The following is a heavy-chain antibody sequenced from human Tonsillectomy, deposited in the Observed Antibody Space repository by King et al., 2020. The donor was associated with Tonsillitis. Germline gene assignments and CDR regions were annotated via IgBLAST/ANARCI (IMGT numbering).Heavy chain of an antibody. V-gene: IGHV3-23*04. Sequence: VQLVESGGGLVQPGGSLRLSCAASRFTFSSHAMSWVRQAPGKGLEWVSVISDSGDSTYYADSVKGRFTIARDNSKNSLYLQMNGLRVEDTALYYCAKDRFSFSSGWVLSDRIGAFDIWGQGTMVTVSS. CDR1: RFTFSSHA. J-gene: IGHJ3*02. D-gene: IGHD6-19*01. CDR3: AKDRFSFSSGWVLSDRIGAFDI. CDR2: ISDSGDST.